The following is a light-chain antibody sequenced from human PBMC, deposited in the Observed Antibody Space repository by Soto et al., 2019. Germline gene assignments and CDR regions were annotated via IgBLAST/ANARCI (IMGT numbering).Light chain of an antibody. CDR3: QQFDSSVT. CDR1: QSVSSTF. J-gene: IGKJ1*01. Sequence: EIVLTQSPGSLSLSPGERATLSCRASQSVSSTFFGWYQQRPGQAPRLLMYGASSRATGIPGRFSGSGSATDFTLTISRLEPEDFAVYYCQQFDSSVTFGQGTKVEIK. V-gene: IGKV3-20*01. CDR2: GAS.